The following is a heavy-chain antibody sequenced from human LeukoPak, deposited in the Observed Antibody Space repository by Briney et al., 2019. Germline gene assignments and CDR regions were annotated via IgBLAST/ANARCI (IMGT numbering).Heavy chain of an antibody. J-gene: IGHJ6*03. CDR2: ISSSGSTI. V-gene: IGHV3-48*03. Sequence: GGSLRLSCAASGFTFSSYEMNWVRQAPGKGLEWVSYISSSGSTIYYADSVKGRFTISRDNAKNSLYLQMNSLRAEDTAVYYCGRRYYYYMDVWGKGTTDTVSS. D-gene: IGHD1-14*01. CDR1: GFTFSSYE. CDR3: GRRYYYYMDV.